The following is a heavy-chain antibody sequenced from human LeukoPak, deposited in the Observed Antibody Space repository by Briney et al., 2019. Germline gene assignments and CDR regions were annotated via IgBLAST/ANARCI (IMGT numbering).Heavy chain of an antibody. J-gene: IGHJ4*02. D-gene: IGHD5-18*01. Sequence: SETLSLTCAVYGGSFSGYYWSWIRQPPGKGLEWIGEINHSGSTNYNPSLKSRVTISVDTSKNQFSLKLSSVTAADTAVYYCAGSRSSLGIQLWLGSEGSQFITNFDYWGQGTLVTVSS. V-gene: IGHV4-34*01. CDR2: INHSGST. CDR1: GGSFSGYY. CDR3: AGSRSSLGIQLWLGSEGSQFITNFDY.